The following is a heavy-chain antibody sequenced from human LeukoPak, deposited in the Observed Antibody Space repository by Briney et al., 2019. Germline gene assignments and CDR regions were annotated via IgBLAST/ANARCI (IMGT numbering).Heavy chain of an antibody. J-gene: IGHJ5*02. CDR2: ISSSSTI. Sequence: PGGSLRLSCAASGFTFSSYSMNWVRQAPGKGLEWVSYISSSSTIYYADSVKGRFTISRDNAKNSLYLQMNSLRAEDTVVYYCARERGELSTINWFDPWGQGTLVTVSS. V-gene: IGHV3-48*01. D-gene: IGHD3-16*02. CDR3: ARERGELSTINWFDP. CDR1: GFTFSSYS.